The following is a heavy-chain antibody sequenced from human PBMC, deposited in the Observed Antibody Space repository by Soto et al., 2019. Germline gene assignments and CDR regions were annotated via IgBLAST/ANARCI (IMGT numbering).Heavy chain of an antibody. CDR3: AKYRRTDAEGYTFDY. Sequence: SETLSLACTVSRGSITGSYWSWIRQPPGKGLEWIGYIYYSGSTNFNPSLKSRVTMSVDTARNQFSLQLSSVTAADTAMYFCAKYRRTDAEGYTFDYWGQGALVTSPQ. CDR2: IYYSGST. V-gene: IGHV4-59*01. D-gene: IGHD2-15*01. CDR1: RGSITGSY. J-gene: IGHJ4*02.